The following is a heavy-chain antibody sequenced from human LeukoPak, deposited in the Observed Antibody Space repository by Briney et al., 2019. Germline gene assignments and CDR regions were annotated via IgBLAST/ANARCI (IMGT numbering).Heavy chain of an antibody. D-gene: IGHD4-23*01. Sequence: SETLSLTCTVSGGSISSSSYYWGWIRQPPGKGLEWIGSIYYSGSTYYNPSLKSRVTISVDTSKNQFSLKLSSVTAADTAVYYCASRLEGTTVAKAAFDYWGQGTLVTVSS. J-gene: IGHJ4*02. CDR2: IYYSGST. CDR1: GGSISSSSYY. V-gene: IGHV4-39*07. CDR3: ASRLEGTTVAKAAFDY.